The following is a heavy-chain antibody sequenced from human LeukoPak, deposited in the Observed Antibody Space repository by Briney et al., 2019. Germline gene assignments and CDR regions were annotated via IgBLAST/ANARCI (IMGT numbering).Heavy chain of an antibody. CDR1: GFTFSNYA. D-gene: IGHD3-22*01. Sequence: GGSLRLSCAASGFTFSNYAMSWVRQAPGKGLEWVSAMSGSGASTFYADSVKGRFTISRDNSKNTLYLQMNSLRAEDTALYYCAKGKDTYNYDSSGYYFGGYWGQGTLLTVST. J-gene: IGHJ4*02. CDR3: AKGKDTYNYDSSGYYFGGY. CDR2: MSGSGAST. V-gene: IGHV3-23*01.